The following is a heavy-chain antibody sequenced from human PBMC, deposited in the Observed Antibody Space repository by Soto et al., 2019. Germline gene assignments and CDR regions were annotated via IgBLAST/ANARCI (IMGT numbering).Heavy chain of an antibody. V-gene: IGHV3-23*01. CDR3: AKDRGDRRFYYFDY. Sequence: PGGSLRLSCAASGFTFSSYWMHWVRQVPGKGLEWVSAISGSGGSTYYADSVKGRFTISRDNSKNTLYLQMNSLRAEDTAVYYCAKDRGDRRFYYFDYWGPGTLVTVSS. J-gene: IGHJ4*02. D-gene: IGHD4-17*01. CDR2: ISGSGGST. CDR1: GFTFSSYW.